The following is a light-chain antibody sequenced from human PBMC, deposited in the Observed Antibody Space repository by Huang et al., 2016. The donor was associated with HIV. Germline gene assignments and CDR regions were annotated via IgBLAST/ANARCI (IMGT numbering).Light chain of an antibody. CDR2: GAS. V-gene: IGKV1-33*01. Sequence: DIQMTQSPSSLSASVGDRVTITCKASQDITNYLSWYQQKRGQAPKLLIDGASNLETGVPSRFSGSGSGTDFTLTISSLQPEDFATYYCQQYDNLPLTFGGGTKVEIK. CDR3: QQYDNLPLT. J-gene: IGKJ4*01. CDR1: QDITNY.